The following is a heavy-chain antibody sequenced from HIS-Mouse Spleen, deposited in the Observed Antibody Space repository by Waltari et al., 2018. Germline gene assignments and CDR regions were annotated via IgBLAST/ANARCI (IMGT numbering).Heavy chain of an antibody. V-gene: IGHV3-30*18. CDR3: AKDKHHAFDY. Sequence: QVQLVESGGGVVQPGRSLRLSCAASGFTFSSYGMHWVRQAPGKGVEGVAVISYDGSNKYDAYSVKGRLTISRDNSKNTLYLQMNSLRAEDTAVYYCAKDKHHAFDYWGQGTLVTVSS. CDR2: ISYDGSNK. J-gene: IGHJ4*02. CDR1: GFTFSSYG.